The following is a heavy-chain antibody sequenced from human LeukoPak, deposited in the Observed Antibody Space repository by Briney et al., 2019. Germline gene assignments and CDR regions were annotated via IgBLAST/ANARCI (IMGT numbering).Heavy chain of an antibody. CDR3: ARDLRIPTWGLLSHYMDV. J-gene: IGHJ6*03. CDR1: GFTFSSYA. V-gene: IGHV3-30-3*01. Sequence: GRSLRLSCAASGFTFSSYAMHWVRQAPGKGLEWVALISDDGSNKYFLDSVKGRFTISRDNSKNTLYLQMNSLRAEDTAVYYCARDLRIPTWGLLSHYMDVWGKGTTVTVSS. D-gene: IGHD7-27*01. CDR2: ISDDGSNK.